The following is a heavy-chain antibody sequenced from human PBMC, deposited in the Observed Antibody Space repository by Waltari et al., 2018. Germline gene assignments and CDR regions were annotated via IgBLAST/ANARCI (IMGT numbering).Heavy chain of an antibody. Sequence: EVQLVESGGGLVKPGGSLRLSCAASGFTFSSYSMNWVRQAPGKGLEWVSSISSSSSYIYYADSVKGRFTISRDNAKNSLYLQMNSLRAEDTAVYYCAREKRLITGTTAFDYWGQGTLVTVSS. CDR3: AREKRLITGTTAFDY. CDR1: GFTFSSYS. J-gene: IGHJ4*02. CDR2: ISSSSSYI. D-gene: IGHD1-7*01. V-gene: IGHV3-21*01.